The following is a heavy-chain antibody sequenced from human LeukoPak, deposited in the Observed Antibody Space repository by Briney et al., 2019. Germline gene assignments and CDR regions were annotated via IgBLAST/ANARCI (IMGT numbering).Heavy chain of an antibody. J-gene: IGHJ4*02. D-gene: IGHD2-2*01. V-gene: IGHV4-59*01. CDR3: ARQTMLVGYANGLGFNY. Sequence: QASETLSLTCNVTGASISSGYWSWIRQPPGKGLEWIGDIYGSGSTNYNPSLKSRVSMSADTSKNQIALNLKFVTAADTAVYYCARQTMLVGYANGLGFNYWGEGTLVTVSS. CDR1: GASISSGY. CDR2: IYGSGST.